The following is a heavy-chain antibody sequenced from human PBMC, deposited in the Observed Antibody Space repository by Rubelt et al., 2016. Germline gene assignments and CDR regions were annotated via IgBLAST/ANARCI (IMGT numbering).Heavy chain of an antibody. CDR2: ISAYNVNT. CDR3: ARDRTWLVPGLDAFDI. V-gene: IGHV1-18*01. J-gene: IGHJ3*02. D-gene: IGHD6-19*01. Sequence: QVQLVQSGAEVKKPGASVKVSCKASGYTFTSYGISWVRQAPGQGLEWMGWISAYNVNTNYAKKLQGRVTMTTDTSTTTAYMGLRSLRSDDTAVYYCARDRTWLVPGLDAFDIWGQGTMVTVSS. CDR1: GYTFTSYG.